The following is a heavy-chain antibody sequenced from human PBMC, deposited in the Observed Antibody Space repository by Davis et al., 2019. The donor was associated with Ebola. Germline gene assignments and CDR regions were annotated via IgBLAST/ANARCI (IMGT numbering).Heavy chain of an antibody. Sequence: AASVKVSCKASGYTFTSYAMNWVRQAPGQGLEWMGWINTNTGNPTFAQGFTGRFVFSLDTSVSTAYLQISSLKGADTAVYYCARGLQLGIVVVVAAAPFDYWGQGTLVTVSS. D-gene: IGHD2-15*01. V-gene: IGHV7-4-1*02. J-gene: IGHJ4*02. CDR3: ARGLQLGIVVVVAAAPFDY. CDR2: INTNTGNP. CDR1: GYTFTSYA.